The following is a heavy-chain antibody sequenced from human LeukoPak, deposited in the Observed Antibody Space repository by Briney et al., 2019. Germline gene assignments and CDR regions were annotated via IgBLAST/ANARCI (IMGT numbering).Heavy chain of an antibody. J-gene: IGHJ4*02. CDR2: TKPDGSAE. Sequence: TGGPLRLSCAASGFSFRNYWMGWVRQAPGKGLEWVANTKPDGSAEYYADSVRGRFTASRDNANNLLYLQMNRLRAEDTAVYYCARDGGLHTNFDYWGQGTLLTVSS. CDR1: GFSFRNYW. D-gene: IGHD2-15*01. V-gene: IGHV3-7*01. CDR3: ARDGGLHTNFDY.